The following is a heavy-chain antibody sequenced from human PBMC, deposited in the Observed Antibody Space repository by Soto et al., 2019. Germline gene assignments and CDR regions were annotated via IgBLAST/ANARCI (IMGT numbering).Heavy chain of an antibody. CDR2: IIPIFGTA. CDR1: GGTFSRFG. Sequence: QVQLVQSGAEVKKPGSSVKVSCKASGGTFSRFGISWVRQAPGQGLEWMGGIIPIFGTANYARNFQDRVTFTADESTGTAYMQMTSLRSEDTAVYYCARPVEMATISRSYLFYWGQGTLVTVSS. D-gene: IGHD5-12*01. CDR3: ARPVEMATISRSYLFY. V-gene: IGHV1-69*01. J-gene: IGHJ4*02.